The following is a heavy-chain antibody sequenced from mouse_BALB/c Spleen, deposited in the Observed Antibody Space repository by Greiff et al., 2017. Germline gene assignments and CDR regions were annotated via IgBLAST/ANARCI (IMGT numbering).Heavy chain of an antibody. CDR1: GYSFTGYY. V-gene: IGHV1-31*01. J-gene: IGHJ2*01. CDR2: INPYNGAT. Sequence: VQLQQSGPELVKPGASVKISCKASGYSFTGYYMHWVKQSHVKSLEWIGRINPYNGATSYNQNFKDKASLTVDKSSSTAYMELHSLTSEDSAVYYCAREDYGYVDYWGQGTTLTVSS. D-gene: IGHD1-1*01. CDR3: AREDYGYVDY.